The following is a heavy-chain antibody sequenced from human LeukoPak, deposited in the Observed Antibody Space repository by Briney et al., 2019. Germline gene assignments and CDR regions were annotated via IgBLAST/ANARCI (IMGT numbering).Heavy chain of an antibody. CDR2: IYYSGST. J-gene: IGHJ6*03. D-gene: IGHD4-11*01. CDR3: ARDGSVTTHYYYYMDV. Sequence: SETLSLTCTVSGGSISSYYWSWIRQPPGKGLEWIGYIYYSGSTNYNPSLKSRVTISVDTSKNQFSLKLSSVTAADTAVYYCARDGSVTTHYYYYMDVWGKGTTVTVSS. V-gene: IGHV4-59*12. CDR1: GGSISSYY.